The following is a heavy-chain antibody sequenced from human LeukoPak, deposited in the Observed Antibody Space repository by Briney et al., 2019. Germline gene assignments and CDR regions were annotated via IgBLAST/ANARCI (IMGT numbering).Heavy chain of an antibody. D-gene: IGHD1-1*01. CDR3: AREAPTTPFDY. J-gene: IGHJ4*02. CDR1: GGSISSYY. V-gene: IGHV3-33*08. CDR2: IWYDGSNK. Sequence: LSLTCTVSGGSISSYYWSWVRQAPGKGLEWVAVIWYDGSNKYYADSVKGRFTISRDNSKNTLYLQMSSLRAEDTAVYYCAREAPTTPFDYWGQGTLVTVSS.